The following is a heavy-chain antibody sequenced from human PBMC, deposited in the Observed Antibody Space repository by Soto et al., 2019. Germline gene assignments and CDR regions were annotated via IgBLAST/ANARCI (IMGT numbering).Heavy chain of an antibody. CDR3: ARGVATIEHAFDI. D-gene: IGHD5-12*01. V-gene: IGHV4-31*03. J-gene: IGHJ3*02. CDR2: IYYSGST. Sequence: QVQLQESGPGLVKPSQTLPLTCTVSGDSISSGGHYWSWIRQHPGKGLEWIGYIYYSGSTYFNPSLKSRLTISVDTSKNQFSLNLRSVTAADTAVYYCARGVATIEHAFDIWGQGTMVTVSS. CDR1: GDSISSGGHY.